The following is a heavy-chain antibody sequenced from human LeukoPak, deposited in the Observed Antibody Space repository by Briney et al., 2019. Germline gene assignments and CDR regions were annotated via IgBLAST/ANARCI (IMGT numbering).Heavy chain of an antibody. CDR1: GFTFSSYA. CDR2: ISYDGSNK. J-gene: IGHJ4*02. CDR3: ARVIGLVDYFDY. V-gene: IGHV3-30-3*01. D-gene: IGHD2/OR15-2a*01. Sequence: GGSLRLSCAASGFTFSSYAMHWVRQAPSKGLEWVAVISYDGSNKYYADSVKGRFTISRDNSKNTLYLQMNSLRAEDTAVYYCARVIGLVDYFDYWGQGTLVTVSS.